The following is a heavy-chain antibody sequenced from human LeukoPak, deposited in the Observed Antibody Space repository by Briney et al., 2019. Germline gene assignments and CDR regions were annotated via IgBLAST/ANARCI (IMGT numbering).Heavy chain of an antibody. CDR1: GFTFSSYA. CDR3: AKKDSRELLRYYYYMDV. D-gene: IGHD1-7*01. J-gene: IGHJ6*03. Sequence: GGSLRLSCAASGFTFSSYAMSWVRQAPGKGLEWVSAISGSGGSTYYADSVKGRFTISRDNSKNTLYLQMNSPRAEDTAVYYCAKKDSRELLRYYYYMDVWGKGNTVTGSS. CDR2: ISGSGGST. V-gene: IGHV3-23*01.